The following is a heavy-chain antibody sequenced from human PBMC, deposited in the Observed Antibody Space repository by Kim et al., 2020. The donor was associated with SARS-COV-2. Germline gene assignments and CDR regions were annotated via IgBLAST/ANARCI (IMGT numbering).Heavy chain of an antibody. Sequence: KFQGRVTMTRDTSTSTVYMELSSLRSEDTAVYYCARVPLYCGGDCSYFDYWGQGTLVTVSS. CDR3: ARVPLYCGGDCSYFDY. V-gene: IGHV1-46*01. J-gene: IGHJ4*02. D-gene: IGHD2-21*02.